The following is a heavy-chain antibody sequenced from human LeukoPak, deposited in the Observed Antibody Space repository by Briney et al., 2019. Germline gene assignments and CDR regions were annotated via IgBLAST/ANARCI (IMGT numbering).Heavy chain of an antibody. CDR1: GFTITSTH. CDR3: ARDRAGRRSSWVEFDL. Sequence: GGSLRLTCTVSGFTITSTHMDWVRQAPGKGPEWVALIYDDGGTVYSDSVKGRFTISRDNSKNMVYLQMNSLRPEDSAVYYCARDRAGRRSSWVEFDLWGQGTLVTVSS. CDR2: IYDDGGT. J-gene: IGHJ5*02. V-gene: IGHV3-66*01. D-gene: IGHD3-10*01.